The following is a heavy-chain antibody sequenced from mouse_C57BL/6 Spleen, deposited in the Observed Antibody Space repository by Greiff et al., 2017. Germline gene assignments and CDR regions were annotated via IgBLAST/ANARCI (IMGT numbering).Heavy chain of an antibody. CDR1: GFSLTSYG. CDR2: IWSGGST. D-gene: IGHD2-4*01. Sequence: QVQLKESGPGLVQPSQSLSITCTVSGFSLTSYGVHWVRQPPGKGLEWLGVIWSGGSTDYNAAFISRLSISKDNSKSQVFFKMNSLQAEDTAIYYCAKNRDDYDWYFDVWGTGTTVTVSS. V-gene: IGHV2-4*01. J-gene: IGHJ1*03. CDR3: AKNRDDYDWYFDV.